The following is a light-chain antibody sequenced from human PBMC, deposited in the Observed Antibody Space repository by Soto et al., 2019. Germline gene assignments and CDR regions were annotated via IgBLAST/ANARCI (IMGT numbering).Light chain of an antibody. CDR1: SSDIGGYSY. Sequence: QSVLTQPASVSGSPGQSITVSCTGTSSDIGGYSYVSWYQHHPGKAPKLLIYEVINRPSGVSIRFSGSKSGNTASLTISGLQAEDEADYYCSSYGSTTTLVFGTGTKATVL. CDR2: EVI. J-gene: IGLJ1*01. CDR3: SSYGSTTTLV. V-gene: IGLV2-14*01.